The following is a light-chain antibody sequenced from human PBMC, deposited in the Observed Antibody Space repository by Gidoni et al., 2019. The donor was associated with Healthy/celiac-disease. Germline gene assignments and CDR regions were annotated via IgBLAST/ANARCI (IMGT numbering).Light chain of an antibody. CDR1: KLGDKY. V-gene: IGLV3-1*01. CDR2: QDS. CDR3: QAWDSSTGV. J-gene: IGLJ3*02. Sequence: SYELPHPPSVSVSPGQTASITCSGDKLGDKYACWYQQKPGQSPVLVIYQDSKRPSGIPERFSGSNSGNTATLTISGTQAMDEADYYCQAWDSSTGVFGGGTKLTV.